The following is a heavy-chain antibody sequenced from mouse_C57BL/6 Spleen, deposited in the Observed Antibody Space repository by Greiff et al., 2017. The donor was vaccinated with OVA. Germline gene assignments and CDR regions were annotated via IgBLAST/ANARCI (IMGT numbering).Heavy chain of an antibody. CDR1: GYTFTDYY. J-gene: IGHJ2*01. D-gene: IGHD1-1*01. CDR3: ARWGYYGSSSYFDY. CDR2: IFPGSGST. Sequence: QVQLQQSGPELVKPGASVKISCKASGYTFTDYYINWVKQRPGQGLEWIGWIFPGSGSTYYNEKFKGKATLTVDKSSSTAYMLLSSLTSEDSAVYFCARWGYYGSSSYFDYWGQGTTLTVSS. V-gene: IGHV1-75*01.